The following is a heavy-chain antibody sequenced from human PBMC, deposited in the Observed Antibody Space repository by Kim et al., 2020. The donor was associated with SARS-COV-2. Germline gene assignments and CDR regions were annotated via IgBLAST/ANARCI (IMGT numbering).Heavy chain of an antibody. CDR2: IRGGGDT. Sequence: GGSLRLSCAASGFTLSNYAMRWVRQAPGKGLEWVSDIRGGGDTYYADSVKGRVTISRDDSQNLLFLQMDSLRAEYTALYYCGRHGSFSYWGHGTLVT. J-gene: IGHJ4*03. V-gene: IGHV3-23*01. CDR3: GRHGSFSY. CDR1: GFTLSNYA.